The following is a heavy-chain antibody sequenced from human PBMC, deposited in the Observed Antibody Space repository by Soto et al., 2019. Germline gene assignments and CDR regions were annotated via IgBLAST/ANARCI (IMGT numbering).Heavy chain of an antibody. D-gene: IGHD2-21*02. CDR1: GGCIWSYY. CDR3: ARDLWGYCGADCYPLDV. CDR2: MYNTGST. V-gene: IGHV4-59*01. J-gene: IGHJ6*02. Sequence: SGTLALTCTASGGCIWSYYWSGILQPPGKGLEWIGYMYNTGSTIYNPSLKSRVTISVDTSKNQFSLKLNSVTAADAAVYYCARDLWGYCGADCYPLDVWGQGTTVTVSS.